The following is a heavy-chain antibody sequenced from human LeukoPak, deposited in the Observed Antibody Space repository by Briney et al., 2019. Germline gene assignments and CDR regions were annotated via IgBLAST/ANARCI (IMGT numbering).Heavy chain of an antibody. CDR1: GGSISSYY. D-gene: IGHD1-26*01. Sequence: SETLSLTCIVSGGSISSYYWSWIRQPPGKGLEGIGYIYYSGSTNYNPSLKSRVTISVDTSKNQFSLKLSSVTAADTAVYYCARYSGSYALFDYWGRGTLVTVSS. J-gene: IGHJ4*02. CDR3: ARYSGSYALFDY. CDR2: IYYSGST. V-gene: IGHV4-59*01.